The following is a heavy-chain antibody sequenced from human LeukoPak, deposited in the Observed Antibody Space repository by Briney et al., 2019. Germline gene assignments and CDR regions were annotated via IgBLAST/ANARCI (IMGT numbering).Heavy chain of an antibody. J-gene: IGHJ3*02. D-gene: IGHD6-25*01. Sequence: GESLKISCEGSGYSFPTYWIAWVRQMPVKGLEWMGIIFPINSDARYSPSFQGQVTISADKSISTAYLQWSSLKASDTFFYQAESGIRDAFDIWGQGTMVTVSS. CDR3: ESGIRDAFDI. CDR1: GYSFPTYW. V-gene: IGHV5-51*01. CDR2: IFPINSDA.